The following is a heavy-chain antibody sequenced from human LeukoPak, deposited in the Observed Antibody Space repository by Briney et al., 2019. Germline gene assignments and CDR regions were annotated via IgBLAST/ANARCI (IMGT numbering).Heavy chain of an antibody. CDR1: GGSISIYY. V-gene: IGHV4-59*01. CDR3: ARAGSNYGADAYDI. Sequence: SETLSLTCTVSGGSISIYYWNWIRQPPGKGLQWMGHIYYTGRTTYNPSLKSRLSISLDTSKNQLSLKLTSVTAADTALYYCARAGSNYGADAYDIWGQGTKVTVSS. J-gene: IGHJ3*02. CDR2: IYYTGRT. D-gene: IGHD3-10*01.